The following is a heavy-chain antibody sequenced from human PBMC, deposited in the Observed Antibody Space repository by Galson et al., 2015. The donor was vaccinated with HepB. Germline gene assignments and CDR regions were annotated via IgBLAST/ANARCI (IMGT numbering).Heavy chain of an antibody. J-gene: IGHJ4*02. V-gene: IGHV3-74*01. CDR1: GFTFSTYW. CDR3: ARDRGGWAGFDY. D-gene: IGHD3-10*01. Sequence: SLRLSCAASGFTFSTYWTHWVRRAPGKGLVWVSHINADGSYADFVKGRFTISRDNTKNTLYLQMNSLRVEDTAVYYCARDRGGWAGFDYWGQGTLVTVSS. CDR2: INADGS.